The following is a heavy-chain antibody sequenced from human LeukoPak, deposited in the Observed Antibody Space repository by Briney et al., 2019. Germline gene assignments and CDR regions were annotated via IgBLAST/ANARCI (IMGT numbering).Heavy chain of an antibody. V-gene: IGHV1-18*01. Sequence: ASVKVSCKASGYTLTSYGISWVRQAPGQGLEWMGWISAYNGNTNYAQKLQGRVTMTTDTSTSTAYMELRSLRSDDTAVYYCARAIAAARTSYYFDYWGQGTLVTVSS. J-gene: IGHJ4*02. CDR2: ISAYNGNT. CDR1: GYTLTSYG. CDR3: ARAIAAARTSYYFDY. D-gene: IGHD6-13*01.